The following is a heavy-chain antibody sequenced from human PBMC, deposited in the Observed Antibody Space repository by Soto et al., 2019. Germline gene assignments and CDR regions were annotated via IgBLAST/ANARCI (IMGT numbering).Heavy chain of an antibody. CDR3: ARDLQLYYDILTGPAPSGMDV. D-gene: IGHD3-9*01. J-gene: IGHJ6*02. CDR1: GGTFSSYA. V-gene: IGHV1-69*13. CDR2: IIPIFGTA. Sequence: SVKVSCKASGGTFSSYAISWVRQAPGQGLEWMGGIIPIFGTANYAQKFQGRVTITADESTSTAYMELSSLRSEDTAVYYCARDLQLYYDILTGPAPSGMDVWGQGTTVTVSS.